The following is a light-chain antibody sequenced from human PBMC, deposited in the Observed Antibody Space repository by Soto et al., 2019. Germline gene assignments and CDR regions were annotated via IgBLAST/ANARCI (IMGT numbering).Light chain of an antibody. CDR3: QQYGSSPTWT. Sequence: EIVLTQSPGTLSLSPGEIATLSCRASQSVSSNYLAWYQQKPGQAPRLLIYGASTRATGIPDRFSGSGSGTDFTLTISRLEPEDSAVYYCQQYGSSPTWTFGQGTKVDIK. CDR1: QSVSSNY. CDR2: GAS. V-gene: IGKV3-20*01. J-gene: IGKJ1*01.